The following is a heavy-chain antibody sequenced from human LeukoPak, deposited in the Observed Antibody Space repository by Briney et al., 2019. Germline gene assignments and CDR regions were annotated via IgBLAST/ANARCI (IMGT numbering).Heavy chain of an antibody. J-gene: IGHJ6*04. CDR3: AELGITMIGGV. Sequence: GGSLRLSCAASGFTFSRYGIHLVRQAPGKGLEWVTFIRYYGSTKYYADSVKGRFTISRDNANNPLYLQMNSLRAEDTAVYYCAELGITMIGGVWGKGTTDSISS. CDR1: GFTFSRYG. V-gene: IGHV3-30*02. CDR2: IRYYGSTK. D-gene: IGHD3-10*02.